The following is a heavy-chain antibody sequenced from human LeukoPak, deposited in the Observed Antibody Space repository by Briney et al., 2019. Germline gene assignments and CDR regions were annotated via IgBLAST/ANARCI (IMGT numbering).Heavy chain of an antibody. CDR2: FYYNGVT. Sequence: PSETLSLTCTVSGGSISTSDYLWAWVRQPPGKGLEWIGDFYYNGVTSYSPSLKSRVTISVDTSKNQLSLNLTSVTAADTAVYYCVRRNYVSGRIDPWGQGTLVTVSS. CDR3: VRRNYVSGRIDP. CDR1: GGSISTSDYL. J-gene: IGHJ5*02. V-gene: IGHV4-39*01. D-gene: IGHD3-16*01.